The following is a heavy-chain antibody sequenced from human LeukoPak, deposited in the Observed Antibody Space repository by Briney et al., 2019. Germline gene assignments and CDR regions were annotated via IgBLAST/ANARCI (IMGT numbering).Heavy chain of an antibody. CDR3: ARAKRNGFDI. CDR1: GFTVSSNY. Sequence: SGGSLRLSCAASGFTVSSNYMSWVRQAPGKGLEWVSVIYSGGSTYYADSVKGRFTISRDNSKNTLYLQMNSLRAKDTAVYYCARAKRNGFDIWGQGTMVTVSS. V-gene: IGHV3-66*01. CDR2: IYSGGST. J-gene: IGHJ3*02.